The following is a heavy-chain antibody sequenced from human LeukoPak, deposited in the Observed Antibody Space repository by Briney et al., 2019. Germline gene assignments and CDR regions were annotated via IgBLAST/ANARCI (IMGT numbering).Heavy chain of an antibody. CDR3: ARDRTTGYGMDV. CDR2: IYYSGST. V-gene: IGHV4-59*06. Sequence: SETLSLTCTVSGGSISSYYWSWIRQPPGKGLEWIGYIYYSGSTYYNPSLKSRVTISVDTSKNQFSLKLSSVTAADTAVYYCARDRTTGYGMDVWGQGTTVTVSS. CDR1: GGSISSYY. D-gene: IGHD4-11*01. J-gene: IGHJ6*02.